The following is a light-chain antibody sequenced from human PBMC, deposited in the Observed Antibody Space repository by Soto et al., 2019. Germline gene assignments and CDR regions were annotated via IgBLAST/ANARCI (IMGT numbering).Light chain of an antibody. Sequence: SVLTHPASLSRSDRHSITISYNETSSDVGGYNYVSWYQQHPGKAPKLMIYDVSNRPSGVSNRFSGSKSGNTASLTISGLQAEDEADYYCSSYTTSSTPEVFGSGTRSPS. V-gene: IGLV2-14*01. CDR2: DVS. CDR3: SSYTTSSTPEV. CDR1: SSDVGGYNY. J-gene: IGLJ1*01.